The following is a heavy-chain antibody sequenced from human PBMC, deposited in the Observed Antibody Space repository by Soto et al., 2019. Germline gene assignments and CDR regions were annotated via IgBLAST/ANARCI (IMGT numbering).Heavy chain of an antibody. J-gene: IGHJ6*02. D-gene: IGHD3-10*01. V-gene: IGHV4-59*01. CDR1: GGSISSYY. CDR3: ARYGSGILAYYYYGMDV. CDR2: IYYSGST. Sequence: SETLSLTCTVSGGSISSYYWSWIRQPPGKGLEWIGYIYYSGSTNYNPSLKSRVTISVDTSKNQFSLKLSSVTAADTAVYYCARYGSGILAYYYYGMDVWGQGTTVTAP.